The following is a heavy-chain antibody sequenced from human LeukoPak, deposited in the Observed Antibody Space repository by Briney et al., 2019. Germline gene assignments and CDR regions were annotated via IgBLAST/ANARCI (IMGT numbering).Heavy chain of an antibody. Sequence: ASVKVSCKASGYTFTSNYIHWVRQAPGQGLEWMGMIYPRDGSTSYAQKFQGRVTITADESTSTAYMELSSLRSEDTAVYYCARGADSYYDSSGYYKPFDYWGQGTLVTVSS. CDR2: IYPRDGST. J-gene: IGHJ4*02. D-gene: IGHD3-22*01. CDR1: GYTFTSNY. V-gene: IGHV1-46*01. CDR3: ARGADSYYDSSGYYKPFDY.